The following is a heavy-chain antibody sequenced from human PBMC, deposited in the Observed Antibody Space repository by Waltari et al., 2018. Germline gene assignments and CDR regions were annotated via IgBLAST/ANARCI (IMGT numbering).Heavy chain of an antibody. J-gene: IGHJ4*02. D-gene: IGHD2-2*01. CDR2: IDPDGRTK. V-gene: IGHV3-7*01. CDR1: GFTFITSW. Sequence: EVHLVESGGDLVQPGGSLRLSCTVSGFTFITSWMSWVRQAPGKGLEWVGNIDPDGRTKNYVESVKGRFTFSRDNAKNSLYLQMNSLRVEDTAVYYCARDMAYQQFDNWGQGTLVTVSS. CDR3: ARDMAYQQFDN.